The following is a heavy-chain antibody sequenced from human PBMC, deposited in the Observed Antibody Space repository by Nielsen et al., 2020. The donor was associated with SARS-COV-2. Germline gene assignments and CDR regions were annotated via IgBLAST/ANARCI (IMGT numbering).Heavy chain of an antibody. V-gene: IGHV3-7*03. Sequence: GESLKISCAASGFTFSSYAMHWVRQAPGKGLEWVANIKYDGSEKYYVDSVKGRFTISRDNAKNSVYLQMNSLRAEDTALYYCAKLAAAGTLVGYWGQGTLVTVSS. CDR1: GFTFSSYA. D-gene: IGHD6-13*01. J-gene: IGHJ4*02. CDR2: IKYDGSEK. CDR3: AKLAAAGTLVGY.